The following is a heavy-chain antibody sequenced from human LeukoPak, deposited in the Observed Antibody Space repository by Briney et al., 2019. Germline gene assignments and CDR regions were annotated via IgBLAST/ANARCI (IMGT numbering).Heavy chain of an antibody. Sequence: SETLSLTCTVSGGSISSSRYYWGWIRQPPGKGLEWIGSIYYSGSTYYNPSLKGRVTISVDTSKNQFSLRLSSVTAADTAVYYCASGGYYSFDYWGQGTLVTVSS. J-gene: IGHJ4*02. CDR3: ASGGYYSFDY. D-gene: IGHD3-22*01. CDR1: GGSISSSRYY. CDR2: IYYSGST. V-gene: IGHV4-39*07.